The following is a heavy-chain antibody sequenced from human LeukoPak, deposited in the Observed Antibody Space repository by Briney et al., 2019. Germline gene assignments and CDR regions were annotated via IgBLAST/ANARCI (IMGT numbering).Heavy chain of an antibody. CDR1: GFTFSSYS. CDR3: ARAPGYSYAFDY. D-gene: IGHD5-18*01. Sequence: GGSLRLSCAASGFTFSSYSMNWVRQAPGKRLEWVSSISSSSSYIYYADSVKGRFTISRDNAKNSLYLQMNSLRAEGTAVYYCARAPGYSYAFDYWGQGTLVTVSS. V-gene: IGHV3-21*01. J-gene: IGHJ4*02. CDR2: ISSSSSYI.